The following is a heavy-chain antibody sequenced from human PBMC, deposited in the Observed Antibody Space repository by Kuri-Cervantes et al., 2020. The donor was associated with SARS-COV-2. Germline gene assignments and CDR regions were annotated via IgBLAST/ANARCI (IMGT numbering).Heavy chain of an antibody. CDR1: GGSISSYY. CDR3: ARATRQILWGLGMDV. CDR2: IYYSGTT. V-gene: IGHV4-59*01. J-gene: IGHJ6*02. Sequence: GSLRLSCTVSGGSISSYYWSWIRQPPGKGLEWIGYIYYSGTTYYNPSLKSRVTISIDTSKSQFSLKLSSVTAADTAVYYCARATRQILWGLGMDVWGQGTTVTVSS. D-gene: IGHD3-10*01.